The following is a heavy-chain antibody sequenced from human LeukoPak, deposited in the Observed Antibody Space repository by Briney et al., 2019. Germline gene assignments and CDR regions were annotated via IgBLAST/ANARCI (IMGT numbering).Heavy chain of an antibody. Sequence: GGSLRLSCAASGFTFSSYWMSWVRQAPGKGLEWVANIKQDGSEKYYVDSVKGRFTISRDNAKKSLYLQVNSLRAEDTAVYYCARVYCSSAGCYLGVRAFDIWGQGTMVTVSS. D-gene: IGHD2-2*01. CDR1: GFTFSSYW. J-gene: IGHJ3*02. V-gene: IGHV3-7*01. CDR3: ARVYCSSAGCYLGVRAFDI. CDR2: IKQDGSEK.